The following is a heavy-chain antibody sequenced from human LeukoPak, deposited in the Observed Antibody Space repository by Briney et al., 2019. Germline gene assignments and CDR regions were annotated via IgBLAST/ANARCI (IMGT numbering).Heavy chain of an antibody. D-gene: IGHD6-13*01. Sequence: ASVKVSCKXSGYTFTGYYMHWVRQAPGQGLEWMGWINPNSGGTNYAQKFQGRVTMTRDTSISTAYMELSRLRSDDTAVYYCARGRIAAAGTWWFDPWGQGTLVTVSS. CDR1: GYTFTGYY. V-gene: IGHV1-2*02. CDR2: INPNSGGT. CDR3: ARGRIAAAGTWWFDP. J-gene: IGHJ5*02.